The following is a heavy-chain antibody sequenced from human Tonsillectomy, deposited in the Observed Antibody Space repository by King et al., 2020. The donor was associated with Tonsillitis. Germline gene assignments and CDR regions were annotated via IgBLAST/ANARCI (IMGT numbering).Heavy chain of an antibody. J-gene: IGHJ4*02. D-gene: IGHD2-2*01. V-gene: IGHV3-30-3*01. CDR3: AGGYCSSTNCLYYFDS. Sequence: VQLVESGGGVVQPGRSLRLSCAASGFTFSSYAMHWVRQAPGKGLEWVAVISYDGSNKYYADSVKGRITISRDNSKNTLYLQMNSLRAEDTAVYYCAGGYCSSTNCLYYFDSWGQGTLVTVSS. CDR2: ISYDGSNK. CDR1: GFTFSSYA.